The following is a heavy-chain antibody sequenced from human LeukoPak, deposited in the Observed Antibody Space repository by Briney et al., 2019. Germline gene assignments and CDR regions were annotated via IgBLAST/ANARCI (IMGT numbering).Heavy chain of an antibody. CDR2: IKQDGSEK. CDR1: GFTFSSYW. Sequence: GGSLRLSCAASGFTFSSYWMSWVRQAPGRGLEWVANIKQDGSEKYYVDSVKGRFTTSRDNAKNSLYLQMNSLRAEDTAVYYCARDTLAYCGGDCYSDWGQGTLVTVSS. J-gene: IGHJ4*02. D-gene: IGHD2-21*01. CDR3: ARDTLAYCGGDCYSD. V-gene: IGHV3-7*01.